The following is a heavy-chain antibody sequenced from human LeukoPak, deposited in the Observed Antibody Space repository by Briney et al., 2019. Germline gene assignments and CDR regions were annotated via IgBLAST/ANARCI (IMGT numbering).Heavy chain of an antibody. CDR2: ISAYNGNT. Sequence: ASVKVSCKASGYTFTSYGISWVRQAPGQGLEWMGWISAYNGNTNYAQKLQGRVTMTTDTTTSTAYMELRSLRSDDTAVYCCARDIVSIWQQLSLLDPPFDYWGQGTLVSVSS. J-gene: IGHJ4*02. CDR1: GYTFTSYG. CDR3: ARDIVSIWQQLSLLDPPFDY. D-gene: IGHD6-13*01. V-gene: IGHV1-18*01.